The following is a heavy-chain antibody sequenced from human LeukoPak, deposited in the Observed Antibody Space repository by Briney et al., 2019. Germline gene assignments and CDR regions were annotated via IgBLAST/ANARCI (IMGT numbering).Heavy chain of an antibody. J-gene: IGHJ4*01. CDR3: AKDRLPDSSGWCELDY. CDR2: MSIDGNNT. CDR1: GFTFSVYG. V-gene: IGHV3-30*18. Sequence: GGSLRLSCAASGFTFSVYGMLWVRQAPGKGLEWVALMSIDGNNTYYADSVKGRFTVSRDNPKNTLYLQMNSLRAEDTAVYYCAKDRLPDSSGWCELDYWGHGTLVTVSS. D-gene: IGHD6-19*01.